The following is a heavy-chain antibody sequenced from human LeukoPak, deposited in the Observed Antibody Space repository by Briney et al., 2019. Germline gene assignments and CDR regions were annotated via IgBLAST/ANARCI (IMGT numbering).Heavy chain of an antibody. CDR1: GGSISSGGYY. V-gene: IGHV4-31*03. CDR2: IYYSGST. CDR3: ARGDDSSGPFDY. Sequence: SQTLSLTCTVSGGSISSGGYYWSWIRQHPGKGLEWIGYIYYSGSTYYNPSLKSRVTISVDTSKNRFSLKLSSVTAADTAVYYCARGDDSSGPFDYWGQGTLVTVSS. J-gene: IGHJ4*02. D-gene: IGHD3-22*01.